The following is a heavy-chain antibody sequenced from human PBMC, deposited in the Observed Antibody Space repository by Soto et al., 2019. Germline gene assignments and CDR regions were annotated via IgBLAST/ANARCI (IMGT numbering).Heavy chain of an antibody. J-gene: IGHJ4*02. V-gene: IGHV3-7*04. CDR1: GFTFSNFW. CDR2: IKQDGSEK. CDR3: VRGPYYDILSAYLH. Sequence: LRLSCAASGFTFSNFWMSWVRQAPGKGLEWVANIKQDGSEKYYVDSVKGRFTISRYNAKNSLYLQMNSLRAEDTAVYYCVRGPYYDILSAYLHWGQGTLVTVSS. D-gene: IGHD3-9*01.